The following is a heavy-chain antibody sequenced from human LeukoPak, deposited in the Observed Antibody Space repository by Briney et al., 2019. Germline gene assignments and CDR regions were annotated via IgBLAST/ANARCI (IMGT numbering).Heavy chain of an antibody. CDR1: GFTFSSYA. D-gene: IGHD3-22*01. CDR2: ISSSGGST. J-gene: IGHJ4*02. Sequence: GGSMSPSCAASGFTFSSYAMGWVRQAPGKGLGWVSAISSSGGSTYYEDSVKGRFTISRDNSKNTLYLQMNSLRAEDTAVYYCANLFDYYESSGPDYWGQGTLVTVSS. CDR3: ANLFDYYESSGPDY. V-gene: IGHV3-23*01.